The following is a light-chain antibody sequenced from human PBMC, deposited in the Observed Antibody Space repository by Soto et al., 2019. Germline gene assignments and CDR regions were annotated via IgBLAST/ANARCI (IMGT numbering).Light chain of an antibody. V-gene: IGKV3-15*01. J-gene: IGKJ4*01. Sequence: EIVMTQSPVTLSVSPGERATLSCRASQSVSSNLAWYQQKPGQAPRLLIYGASTRATDIPARFSGSGSGTEFTLTISSLQSEDFAVYYCQQYNIWPLTFGGGTKVEIK. CDR2: GAS. CDR1: QSVSSN. CDR3: QQYNIWPLT.